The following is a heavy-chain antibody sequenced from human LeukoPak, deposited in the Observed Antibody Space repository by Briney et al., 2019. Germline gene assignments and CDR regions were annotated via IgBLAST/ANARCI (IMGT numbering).Heavy chain of an antibody. V-gene: IGHV3-7*01. J-gene: IGHJ4*02. CDR2: IKQDGSEK. CDR3: ARAAARLDY. D-gene: IGHD6-6*01. CDR1: GFTFANYA. Sequence: GRSLRLSCAASGFTFANYAMHWVRQAPGKGLEWVANIKQDGSEKYYVDSVKGRFTISRDNAKNSLYLQMNSLGVEDTAVYYCARAAARLDYWGQGTLVTVSS.